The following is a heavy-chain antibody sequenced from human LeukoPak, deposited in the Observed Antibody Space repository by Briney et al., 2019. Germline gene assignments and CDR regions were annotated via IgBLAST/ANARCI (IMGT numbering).Heavy chain of an antibody. Sequence: SETLSLTCAVYGGSFSGYYWSWIRQPPGKGLEWIGEINHSGSTNYNPSLKSRVTISVDTSKNQFSLKLSSVTVADTAVYYCARLSGYSYGTVDYWGQGTLVTVSS. CDR3: ARLSGYSYGTVDY. J-gene: IGHJ4*02. CDR1: GGSFSGYY. D-gene: IGHD5-18*01. V-gene: IGHV4-34*01. CDR2: INHSGST.